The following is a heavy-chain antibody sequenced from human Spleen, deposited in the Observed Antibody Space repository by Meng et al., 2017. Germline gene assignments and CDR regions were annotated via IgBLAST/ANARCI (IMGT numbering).Heavy chain of an antibody. Sequence: QVPLLLWGGGLLKPSETLSLTCVVSGGSFSDYYWSWIRQPPGKGLEWIGEINHSGSTNYNPSLESRATISVDTSQNNLSLKLSSVTAADSAVYYCARGPTTMAHDFDYWGQGTLVTVSS. D-gene: IGHD4-11*01. CDR1: GGSFSDYY. CDR3: ARGPTTMAHDFDY. V-gene: IGHV4-34*01. CDR2: INHSGST. J-gene: IGHJ4*02.